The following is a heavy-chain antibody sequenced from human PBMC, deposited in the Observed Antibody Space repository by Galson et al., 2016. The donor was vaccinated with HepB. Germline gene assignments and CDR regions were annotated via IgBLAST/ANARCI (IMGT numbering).Heavy chain of an antibody. J-gene: IGHJ4*02. CDR2: ISFDGSNN. D-gene: IGHD3-16*02. V-gene: IGHV3-30-3*01. Sequence: SLRLSCAASGFTFSSYAMTWVRQAPGKGLEWVAVISFDGSNNFYADSVKGRFTISRDNSKNTLYLQMNSLRAEDTAVYYCARDDDYVWGTYRYTRTVPQYYFDYWGQGTLVTVSS. CDR1: GFTFSSYA. CDR3: ARDDDYVWGTYRYTRTVPQYYFDY.